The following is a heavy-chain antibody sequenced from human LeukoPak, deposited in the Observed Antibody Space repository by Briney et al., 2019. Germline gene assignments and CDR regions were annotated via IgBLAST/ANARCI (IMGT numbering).Heavy chain of an antibody. V-gene: IGHV4-59*01. CDR2: ICYSGST. J-gene: IGHJ3*02. CDR3: AGDREAGYSSGWDI. D-gene: IGHD6-19*01. CDR1: GGSISGYY. Sequence: SETLSLTCTVSGGSISGYYWSWIRQPPGKGLEWIWHICYSGSTNYNPSPKSRVTISVDASKNQFSLKLSSITDAYTTVYYCAGDREAGYSSGWDIWGQGTMVTVSS.